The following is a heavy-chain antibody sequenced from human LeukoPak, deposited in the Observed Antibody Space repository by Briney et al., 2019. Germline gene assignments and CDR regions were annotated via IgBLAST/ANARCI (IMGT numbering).Heavy chain of an antibody. CDR1: GYRFVTYG. CDR2: TRPHNDNT. Sequence: ASVKVSCKASGYRFVTYGISWVRQTPGQGLEWMAWTRPHNDNTDYAQKFQGRVTVTTDTAASTAYLELRSLRSDDTAVYYCARDYRNSGSYVRYWGQGTLITVSS. D-gene: IGHD3-10*01. J-gene: IGHJ4*02. V-gene: IGHV1-18*01. CDR3: ARDYRNSGSYVRY.